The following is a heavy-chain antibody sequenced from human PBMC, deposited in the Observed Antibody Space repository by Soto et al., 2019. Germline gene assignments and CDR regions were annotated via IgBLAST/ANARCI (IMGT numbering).Heavy chain of an antibody. D-gene: IGHD6-6*01. CDR3: AREGYSSSFNYYYYYGMDV. Sequence: ASGKGSCKASGYTFTSYGISWVRQAPEKGFEWMGWISAYNGNTNYAQKLQGRVTMTTDTSTSTAYMELRSLRSDDTAVYYCAREGYSSSFNYYYYYGMDVWGQGTTVTVSS. V-gene: IGHV1-18*04. CDR1: GYTFTSYG. J-gene: IGHJ6*02. CDR2: ISAYNGNT.